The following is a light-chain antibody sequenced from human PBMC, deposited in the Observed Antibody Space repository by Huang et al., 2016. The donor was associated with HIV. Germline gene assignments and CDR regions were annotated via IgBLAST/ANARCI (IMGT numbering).Light chain of an antibody. CDR1: QSIGTN. CDR2: GAF. Sequence: EIVMTQSPATLSVSPGERVTLSCRASQSIGTNLAWHQQRRGQAPRLLIYGAFTRATGIPARFSGSGSGTEFTLTISSLQSEDFAVYYCQQYNDWRTFGQGTKVETK. J-gene: IGKJ1*01. CDR3: QQYNDWRT. V-gene: IGKV3-15*01.